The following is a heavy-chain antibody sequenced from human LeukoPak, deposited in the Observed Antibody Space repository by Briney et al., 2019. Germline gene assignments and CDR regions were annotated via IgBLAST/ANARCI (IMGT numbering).Heavy chain of an antibody. Sequence: GESLKISCKGSGYRFTSYWIGWVRQMPGKGLEWMGIIYPGDSDTRYSPSFQGQVTISADKSISTAYLQWSSLKASDTAMCYCARHSQRPQKYLDYFDYWGQGTLVTVSS. D-gene: IGHD2-2*01. V-gene: IGHV5-51*01. CDR2: IYPGDSDT. CDR1: GYRFTSYW. J-gene: IGHJ4*02. CDR3: ARHSQRPQKYLDYFDY.